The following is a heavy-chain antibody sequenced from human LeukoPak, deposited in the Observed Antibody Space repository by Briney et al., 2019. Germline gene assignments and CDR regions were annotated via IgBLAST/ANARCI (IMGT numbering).Heavy chain of an antibody. CDR3: ARERMWSYYYGMDV. CDR2: IYYSGST. Sequence: SETLSLTCTVSGGSISSGGYYWSWIRQHPGKGLEWIGYIYYSGSTYYNPSLKSRVTTSVDTSKNQFSLKLSSVTAADTAVYYCARERMWSYYYGMDVWGQGTTVTVSS. D-gene: IGHD2-21*01. J-gene: IGHJ6*02. CDR1: GGSISSGGYY. V-gene: IGHV4-31*03.